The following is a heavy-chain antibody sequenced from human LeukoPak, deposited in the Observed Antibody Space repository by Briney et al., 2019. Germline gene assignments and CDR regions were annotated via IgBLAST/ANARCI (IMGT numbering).Heavy chain of an antibody. Sequence: GGSVRLSCAASGFTFSSYGMHWVRQAPGKGLEWVAFIRYDGSYKYCAHSVKGRFTITRDNSKNTLYLEMNSLRAEDTAVYYCATEGGSYYVHTFDYWGQGTLVTVSS. CDR1: GFTFSSYG. CDR2: IRYDGSYK. V-gene: IGHV3-30*02. D-gene: IGHD1-26*01. CDR3: ATEGGSYYVHTFDY. J-gene: IGHJ4*02.